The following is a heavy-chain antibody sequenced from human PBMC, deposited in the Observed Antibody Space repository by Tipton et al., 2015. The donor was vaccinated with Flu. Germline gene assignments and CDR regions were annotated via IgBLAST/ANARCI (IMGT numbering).Heavy chain of an antibody. CDR1: GGSIRSGSSF. J-gene: IGHJ4*02. D-gene: IGHD1-1*01. CDR3: ARDPTVGKDEGD. Sequence: TLSLTCTVSGGSIRSGSSFWSWIRQPAGKGLEWVGRIHTSGTTQYNPSLQSRITISIDTPNNQYSLKIFSVSAADTAVYYCARDPTVGKDEGDWGQGSLVTVSS. V-gene: IGHV4-61*02. CDR2: IHTSGTT.